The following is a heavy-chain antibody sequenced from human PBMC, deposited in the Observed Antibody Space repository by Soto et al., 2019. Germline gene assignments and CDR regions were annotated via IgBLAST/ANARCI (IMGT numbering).Heavy chain of an antibody. Sequence: ASVKVSCKASGGTFSSYAISWVRQAPGQGLEWMGGIIPIFGTANYAQKFQGRVTITADESTSTAYMELSSLRSEDTAVYYCAKEKVFGFVVVPAASPNSYYYYGLAVWAQGTPVTVPS. V-gene: IGHV1-69*13. CDR3: AKEKVFGFVVVPAASPNSYYYYGLAV. CDR1: GGTFSSYA. J-gene: IGHJ6*02. CDR2: IIPIFGTA. D-gene: IGHD2-2*01.